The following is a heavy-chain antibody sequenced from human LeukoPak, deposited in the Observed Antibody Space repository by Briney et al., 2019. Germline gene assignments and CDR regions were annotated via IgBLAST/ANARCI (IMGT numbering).Heavy chain of an antibody. J-gene: IGHJ5*02. V-gene: IGHV3-23*01. CDR3: ARSGGTYGWFDP. D-gene: IGHD1-26*01. CDR2: ISGSGGST. CDR1: GFTFSSYA. Sequence: AGGSLRLSCAASGFTFSSYAMSWVRQAPGQGLVWVSAISGSGGSTYYADSVKGRFTISRDNAKRSLYLQMNSLTAEDTALYYCARSGGTYGWFDPWGQGTLVTVSS.